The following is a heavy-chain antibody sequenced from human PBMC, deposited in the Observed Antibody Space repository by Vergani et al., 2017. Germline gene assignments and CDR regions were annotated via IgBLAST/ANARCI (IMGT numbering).Heavy chain of an antibody. V-gene: IGHV3-48*04. CDR2: ISSSGSTI. D-gene: IGHD3-22*01. J-gene: IGHJ4*02. CDR1: GFTFSSYS. Sequence: EVQLVESGGGLVQPGGSLRLSCAASGFTFSSYSMNWVRQAPGKGLEWVSYISSSGSTIYYAGSVKGRFTISRDNAKNSLYLQMSSLRAEDTAVYYCARASRYYDSSGYSGDYWGQGTLVTVSS. CDR3: ARASRYYDSSGYSGDY.